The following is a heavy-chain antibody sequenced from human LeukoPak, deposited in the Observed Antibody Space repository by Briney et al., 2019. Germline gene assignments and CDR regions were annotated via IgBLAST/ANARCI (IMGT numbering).Heavy chain of an antibody. V-gene: IGHV1-69*01. Sequence: RISCKGSGYSFTSYAISWVRQAPGQGLEWMGGIIPIFGTANYAQKFQGRVTITADESTSTAYMELSSLRSEDTAVYYCATYYYDSSGYLSLFDYWGQGTLVTVSS. CDR3: ATYYYDSSGYLSLFDY. CDR2: IIPIFGTA. J-gene: IGHJ4*02. D-gene: IGHD3-22*01. CDR1: GYSFTSYA.